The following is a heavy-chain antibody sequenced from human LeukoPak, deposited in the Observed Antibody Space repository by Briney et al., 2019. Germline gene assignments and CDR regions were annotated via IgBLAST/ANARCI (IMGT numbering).Heavy chain of an antibody. D-gene: IGHD2-2*01. CDR1: GYTFTSYG. V-gene: IGHV1-18*01. J-gene: IGHJ3*02. CDR2: ISAYNGNT. Sequence: EASVKVSCTASGYTFTSYGISWVRQAPGQGHEWMGWISAYNGNTNYAQKLQGRVTMTTDTSTSTAYMELRSLRSEDTAVYYCATSSSTSHLAFDIWGQGTMVTVSS. CDR3: ATSSSTSHLAFDI.